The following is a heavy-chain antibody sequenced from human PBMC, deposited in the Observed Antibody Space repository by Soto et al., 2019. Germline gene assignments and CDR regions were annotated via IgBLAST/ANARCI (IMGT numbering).Heavy chain of an antibody. CDR2: FSSSSSHR. CDR1: GFTFSHYY. J-gene: IGHJ6*02. CDR3: ASGYSSGWLHIGYHYYYGMDV. V-gene: IGHV3-11*06. D-gene: IGHD6-19*01. Sequence: QVQLVEAGGGLVKPGGSLRLSCAASGFTFSHYYMRWIRQAPGKGLETGSNFSSSSSHRNYADSVKGRFAISRDNAKNSLYLQMNSLRAEDAAVYYCASGYSSGWLHIGYHYYYGMDVWGQGTTVTVSS.